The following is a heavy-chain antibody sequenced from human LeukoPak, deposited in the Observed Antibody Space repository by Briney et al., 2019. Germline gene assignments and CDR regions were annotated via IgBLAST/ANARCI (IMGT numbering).Heavy chain of an antibody. Sequence: GGSLRLSCAASGFTFSSYGMHWVRQAPGKGLEWVAVIWYDGSNKYYADSVKGRFTISRDNSKNTLYLQMNSLRAEDMAVYYCARDRRGYSSSWYAFDIWGQGTMVTVSS. CDR1: GFTFSSYG. J-gene: IGHJ3*02. CDR3: ARDRRGYSSSWYAFDI. D-gene: IGHD6-13*01. V-gene: IGHV3-33*01. CDR2: IWYDGSNK.